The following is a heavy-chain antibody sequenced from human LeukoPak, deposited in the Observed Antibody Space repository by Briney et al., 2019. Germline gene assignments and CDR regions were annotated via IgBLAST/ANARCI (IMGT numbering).Heavy chain of an antibody. CDR1: GFTFSSYA. Sequence: GGSLRLSCAASGFTFSSYAMHWVRQAPGKGLEWVAVISYDGSNKYYADSVKGRFTISRDNSKNTLYLQMNSLRVEDTAMYHCARIGLGVSFGSGFDYWGQGTLVTVTS. CDR3: ARIGLGVSFGSGFDY. J-gene: IGHJ4*02. V-gene: IGHV3-30-3*01. D-gene: IGHD3-10*01. CDR2: ISYDGSNK.